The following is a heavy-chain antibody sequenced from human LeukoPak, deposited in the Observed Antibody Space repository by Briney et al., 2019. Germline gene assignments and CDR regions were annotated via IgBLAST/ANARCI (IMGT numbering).Heavy chain of an antibody. Sequence: GASVKVSCKASGGTFSSYAISWVRQAPGQGLEWMGGIIPIFGTANFAQKFQGRVTITTDESTSTAYMELSSLRSEDTAVYYCARWDCSSTSCFPGDWFDPRGQGTLVTVSS. J-gene: IGHJ5*02. V-gene: IGHV1-69*05. CDR1: GGTFSSYA. D-gene: IGHD2-2*01. CDR3: ARWDCSSTSCFPGDWFDP. CDR2: IIPIFGTA.